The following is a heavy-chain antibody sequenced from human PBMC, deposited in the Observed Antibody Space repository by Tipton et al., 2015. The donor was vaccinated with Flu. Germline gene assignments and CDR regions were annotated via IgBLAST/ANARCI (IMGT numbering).Heavy chain of an antibody. CDR1: GGSISSYY. CDR2: IYHSGNT. D-gene: IGHD2-15*01. Sequence: TLSLTCTVSGGSISSYYWNWIRQPPGKGLEWIGYIYHSGNTNYNPSLKSRVIISVDTSKNQFSLKLSSVTAADTAVYYCARRGDQYCSGGTCLKLGFDPWGQGTLVTVSS. V-gene: IGHV4-59*01. CDR3: ARRGDQYCSGGTCLKLGFDP. J-gene: IGHJ5*02.